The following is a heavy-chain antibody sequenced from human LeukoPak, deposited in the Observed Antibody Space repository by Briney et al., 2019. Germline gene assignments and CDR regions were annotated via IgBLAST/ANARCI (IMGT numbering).Heavy chain of an antibody. CDR2: ISSSSSYI. CDR1: GFTFSSYS. CDR3: ARDCSGGSCTDAFDI. D-gene: IGHD2-15*01. Sequence: GGSLRLSCAASGFTFSSYSMNWVRQAPGKGLEWVSSISSSSSYIYYADSVKGRFTISRDNAKNSLYLQMNSLRAEDTAVYYCARDCSGGSCTDAFDIWGQGTMVPVSS. J-gene: IGHJ3*02. V-gene: IGHV3-21*01.